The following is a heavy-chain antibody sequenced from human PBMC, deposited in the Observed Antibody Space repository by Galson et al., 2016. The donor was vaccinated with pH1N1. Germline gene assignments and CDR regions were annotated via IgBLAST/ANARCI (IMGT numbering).Heavy chain of an antibody. CDR3: SKGGSLSLPHDAFDI. J-gene: IGHJ3*02. CDR2: ISGNGGNP. Sequence: SLRLSCAASGFTVSSNYMNWVRQAPGKGLEWVSVISGNGGNPYYADAVKGRFTISRDNSKNTLYLQMNSLRAEDTAIYYCSKGGSLSLPHDAFDIWGQGTMVTVSS. CDR1: GFTVSSNY. V-gene: IGHV3-23*01.